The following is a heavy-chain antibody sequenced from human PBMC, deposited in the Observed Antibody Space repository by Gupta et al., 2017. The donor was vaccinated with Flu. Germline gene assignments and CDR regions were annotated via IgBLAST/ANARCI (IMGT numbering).Heavy chain of an antibody. Sequence: EVQLLESGGGLVQPGGSLRVPCDASGFTFSSYAMSWVRQAPGKGLEWVSAISGSGGSTYYADSVKGRFTISRDNSKNTLYLQMNSLRAEDTAVYYCAKDRGVGYCSSTSCTPGDWGQGTLVTVSS. D-gene: IGHD2-2*01. CDR2: ISGSGGST. CDR3: AKDRGVGYCSSTSCTPGD. J-gene: IGHJ1*01. V-gene: IGHV3-23*01. CDR1: GFTFSSYA.